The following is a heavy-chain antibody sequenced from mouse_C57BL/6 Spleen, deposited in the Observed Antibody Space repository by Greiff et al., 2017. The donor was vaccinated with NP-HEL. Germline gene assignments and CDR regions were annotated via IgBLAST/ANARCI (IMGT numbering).Heavy chain of an antibody. CDR3: ARRGSYVDWYFDV. D-gene: IGHD1-1*02. V-gene: IGHV1-59*01. CDR2: IDPSDSYT. CDR1: GYTFTSYW. Sequence: QVQLQQPGAELVRPGTSVKLSCKASGYTFTSYWMHWVKQRPGQGLEWIGVIDPSDSYTNYNQKFKGKATLTVDTSSSTAYMQLSSLTSEDSAVYYCARRGSYVDWYFDVWGTGTTVTVSS. J-gene: IGHJ1*03.